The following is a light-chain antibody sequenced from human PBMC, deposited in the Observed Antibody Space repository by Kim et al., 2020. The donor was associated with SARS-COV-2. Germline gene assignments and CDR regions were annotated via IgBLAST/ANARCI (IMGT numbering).Light chain of an antibody. CDR3: SSYRSNNLVV. CDR1: SSDVGGYNY. V-gene: IGLV2-14*01. J-gene: IGLJ2*01. CDR2: DVS. Sequence: QSALTQPASVSGSPGQSITISCTGTSSDVGGYNYVSWYQQHPGKAPKLMIYDVSKRPSGVSNRFSGSKSGNTASLTISGLQAEDEADYYCSSYRSNNLVVFGGGTQLTVL.